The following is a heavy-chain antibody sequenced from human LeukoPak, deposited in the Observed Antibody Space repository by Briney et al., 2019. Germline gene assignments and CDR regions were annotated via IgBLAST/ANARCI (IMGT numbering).Heavy chain of an antibody. D-gene: IGHD3-16*01. CDR3: ARHSTGGVTKGEDN. CDR1: GGSITSSSYY. V-gene: IGHV4-39*01. CDR2: IFHSGST. Sequence: PSETLSLTCTVSGGSITSSSYYWVWIRQPPGKGLEWIGSIFHSGSTNYNPSLKSRVTISVDTSKNQFSLKLSSVTAADTAVYYCARHSTGGVTKGEDNRDQGTRVPFSS. J-gene: IGHJ4*02.